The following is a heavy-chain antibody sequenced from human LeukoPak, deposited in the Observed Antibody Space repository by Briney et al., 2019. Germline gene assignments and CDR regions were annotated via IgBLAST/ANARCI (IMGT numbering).Heavy chain of an antibody. CDR2: VHGDGYSI. CDR1: GFPFSSYA. J-gene: IGHJ4*02. V-gene: IGHV3-74*01. D-gene: IGHD1-26*01. CDR3: ATAQVGAPTDF. Sequence: GASLRLSCTASGFPFSSYAIYWVRQAPGKGLVWVARVHGDGYSISYADSVRGRFTISRDNAKDTLYLHMNSLRPEDTAVYYCATAQVGAPTDFWGQGTRVTVSS.